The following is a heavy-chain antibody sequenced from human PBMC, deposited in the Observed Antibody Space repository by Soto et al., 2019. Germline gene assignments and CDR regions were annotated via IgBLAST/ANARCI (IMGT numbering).Heavy chain of an antibody. J-gene: IGHJ4*02. CDR1: GFPFSSYG. V-gene: IGHV3-30*03. D-gene: IGHD2-15*01. CDR2: ISYDGTNP. Sequence: QVQLVESGGGVVQPGRSLRLSCAASGFPFSSYGMHWVRQAPGKGLDWVALISYDGTNPYYADSMKGRFTVSRDNSKNTLYLQMSSLRAEDTAVYYCAGGQYYFDYCGQGTLVSVSS. CDR3: AGGQYYFDY.